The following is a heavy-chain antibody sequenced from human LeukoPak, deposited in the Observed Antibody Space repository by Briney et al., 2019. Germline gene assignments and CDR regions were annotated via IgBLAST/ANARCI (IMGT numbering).Heavy chain of an antibody. CDR3: ARTLYCSSTSCYSRGYYDL. CDR1: GGTFSSYA. D-gene: IGHD2-2*01. V-gene: IGHV1-69*01. J-gene: IGHJ4*02. CDR2: IIPIFGTA. Sequence: ASVKVSCKASGGTFSSYAISWVRQAPGQGLERMGGIIPIFGTANYAQKFQGRVTITADESTSTAYMELSSLRSEDTAVYYCARTLYCSSTSCYSRGYYDLWGQGTLVTVSS.